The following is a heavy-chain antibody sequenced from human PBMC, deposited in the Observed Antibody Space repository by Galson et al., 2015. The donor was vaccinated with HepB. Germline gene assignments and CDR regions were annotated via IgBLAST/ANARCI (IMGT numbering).Heavy chain of an antibody. CDR2: ISYDGSNK. J-gene: IGHJ4*02. D-gene: IGHD3-22*01. Sequence: SLRLSCAASRFTFSSYAMHWVRQAPGKGLEWVAVISYDGSNKYYADSVKGRFTISRDNSKNTLYLQMNSLRAEDTAVYYCACGHTYYYDSSGYYDEHVWGQGTLVTVSS. CDR1: RFTFSSYA. V-gene: IGHV3-30*04. CDR3: ACGHTYYYDSSGYYDEHV.